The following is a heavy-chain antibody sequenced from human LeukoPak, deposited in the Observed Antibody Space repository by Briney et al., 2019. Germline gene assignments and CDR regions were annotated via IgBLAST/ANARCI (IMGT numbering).Heavy chain of an antibody. CDR3: ARHLGVGAGPRNYYYYMDV. D-gene: IGHD1-26*01. V-gene: IGHV4-39*01. J-gene: IGHJ6*03. Sequence: SETLSLTCTVSGGSISSSSYYWGGIRQPPGKGLEWIGSIVYSGSTYYNPSLKSRVTISVDTSKNQFSLKLSSVTAADTAVYYCARHLGVGAGPRNYYYYMDVWGKGTTVTVSS. CDR2: IVYSGST. CDR1: GGSISSSSYY.